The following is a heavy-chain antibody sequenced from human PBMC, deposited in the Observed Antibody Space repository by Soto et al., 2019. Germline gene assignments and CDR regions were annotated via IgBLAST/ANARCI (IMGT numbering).Heavy chain of an antibody. CDR2: ISACNGNT. V-gene: IGHV1-18*01. J-gene: IGHJ5*02. CDR1: GYTFTSYG. Sequence: GASVKFSCKASGYTFTSYGISWVRQAPGQGLEWMGWISACNGNTNYAQKLQGRVTMTTDTSTSTAYMELRSLRSDDTAVYYCARGSPLRFLEWPLGWFDPWGQGTLVTVSS. CDR3: ARGSPLRFLEWPLGWFDP. D-gene: IGHD3-3*01.